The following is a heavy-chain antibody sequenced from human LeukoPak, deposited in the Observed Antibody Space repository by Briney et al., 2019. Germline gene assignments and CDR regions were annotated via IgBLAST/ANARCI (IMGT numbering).Heavy chain of an antibody. J-gene: IGHJ4*02. V-gene: IGHV4-34*01. D-gene: IGHD3-22*01. CDR2: IYHSGST. Sequence: GSLRLSCAASGFTFRNAWMSWIRQPPGRGLEWIGYIYHSGSTNYNPSLKSRVTISVDTSKNQFSLKLSSVTAADTAVYYCARGPHTGVNYYDSSGYYYWGQGTLVTVSS. CDR1: GFTFRNAW. CDR3: ARGPHTGVNYYDSSGYYY.